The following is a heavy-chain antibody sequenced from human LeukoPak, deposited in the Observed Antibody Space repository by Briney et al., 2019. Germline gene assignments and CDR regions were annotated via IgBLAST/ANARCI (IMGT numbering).Heavy chain of an antibody. CDR2: IYYSGDT. CDR3: ARRSGDFWSNYYHFDY. V-gene: IGHV4-61*05. CDR1: GGSISSSSSY. D-gene: IGHD3-3*01. Sequence: SETLSLTCTVSGGSISSSSSYWGWIRPPPGKELEWIGYIYYSGDTNYNPSLQSRVTISLDTSKNQFSLKLSSVTAADTAVYYCARRSGDFWSNYYHFDYWGQGILVTVSS. J-gene: IGHJ4*02.